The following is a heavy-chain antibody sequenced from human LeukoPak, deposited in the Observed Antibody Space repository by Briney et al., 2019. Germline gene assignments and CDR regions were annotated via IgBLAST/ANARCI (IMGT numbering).Heavy chain of an antibody. D-gene: IGHD7-27*01. Sequence: GGSLRLSCVASGFTFSSYEMNWVRQAPGKGLEWVSYISSGGNTKDYAVSVKGRLTISRDNAKNSPYLQMNSLRPEDTAVYYCARGRANWGYTFDYWGQGTLVTVSS. CDR3: ARGRANWGYTFDY. CDR2: ISSGGNTK. J-gene: IGHJ4*02. V-gene: IGHV3-48*03. CDR1: GFTFSSYE.